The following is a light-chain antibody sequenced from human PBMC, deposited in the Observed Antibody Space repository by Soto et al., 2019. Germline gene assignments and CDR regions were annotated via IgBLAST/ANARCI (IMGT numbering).Light chain of an antibody. V-gene: IGLV2-14*01. CDR1: SSDVGGYNY. CDR2: EVS. J-gene: IGLJ3*02. Sequence: QSALTQPASVSGSPGQSITISCTGTSSDVGGYNYVSWYQQHPGKAPKLMIYEVSNRPSGVSNRFSGSKSGNTVSLTISGLQAEDETDYYCSSYTSSSTRVFGGGTQVNVL. CDR3: SSYTSSSTRV.